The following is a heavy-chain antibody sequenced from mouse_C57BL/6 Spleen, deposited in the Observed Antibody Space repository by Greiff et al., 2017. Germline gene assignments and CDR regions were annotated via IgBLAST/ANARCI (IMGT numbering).Heavy chain of an antibody. CDR3: ARVNYYGSSRWYFDV. CDR1: GFTFSDYY. Sequence: EVQLVESEGGLVQPGSSMKLSCTASGFTFSDYYMAWVRQVPEKGLEWVANINYDGSSTYYLDSLKSRFIISRDNAKNILYLQMSSLKSEDTATYYCARVNYYGSSRWYFDVWGTGTTVTVSS. V-gene: IGHV5-16*01. D-gene: IGHD1-1*01. CDR2: INYDGSST. J-gene: IGHJ1*03.